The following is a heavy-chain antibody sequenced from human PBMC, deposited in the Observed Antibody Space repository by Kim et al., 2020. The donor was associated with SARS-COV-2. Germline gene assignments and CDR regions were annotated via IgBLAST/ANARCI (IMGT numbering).Heavy chain of an antibody. CDR2: ISAGGTST. D-gene: IGHD6-19*01. CDR3: AKDIAVAGTRYFDY. CDR1: GFTFSSYA. J-gene: IGHJ4*02. V-gene: IGHV3-23*01. Sequence: GGSLRLSCVVSGFTFSSYAMSWVRQAPGKGLEWVSAISAGGTSTYNAESVKGRFTISRDNSKNTLYLQMSSLRAEDTAVYYCAKDIAVAGTRYFDYWGQGTLVTVSS.